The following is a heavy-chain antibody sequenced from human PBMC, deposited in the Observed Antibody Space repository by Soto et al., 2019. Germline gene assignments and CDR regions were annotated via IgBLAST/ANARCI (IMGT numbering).Heavy chain of an antibody. CDR1: GGTFSSYA. CDR2: IIPIFGTA. CDR3: ARGQTGGGWGYYFDY. D-gene: IGHD3-16*01. J-gene: IGHJ4*02. Sequence: QVQLVQSGAEVKKPGSSMKVSCKASGGTFSSYAIDWVRQAPGQGLEWMGGIIPIFGTADYAQKFQGRVTITADESTSTTYMELSSLRSEDTAVYYCARGQTGGGWGYYFDYWGQGTLVTVSS. V-gene: IGHV1-69*12.